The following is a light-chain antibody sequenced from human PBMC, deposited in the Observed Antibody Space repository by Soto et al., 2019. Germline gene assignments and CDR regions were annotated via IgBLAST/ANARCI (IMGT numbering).Light chain of an antibody. Sequence: QSALTQPASVSGSPGQSITISCTGTSSDVGGYNYVSWYQQHPGKVPKLIIYEVSNRPSGVSNRFSGSKSGNTASLTISGLQAEDEADYYCSSYTSSTTPYVFATGTKLTVL. V-gene: IGLV2-14*01. CDR1: SSDVGGYNY. CDR2: EVS. CDR3: SSYTSSTTPYV. J-gene: IGLJ1*01.